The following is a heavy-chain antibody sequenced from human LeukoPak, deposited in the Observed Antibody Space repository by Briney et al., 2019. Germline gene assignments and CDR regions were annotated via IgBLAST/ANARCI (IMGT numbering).Heavy chain of an antibody. D-gene: IGHD3-10*01. CDR2: FDPEDGET. CDR1: GYTLTELS. Sequence: ASVKVSCKVSGYTLTELSMHWVRQAPGKGLEWMGGFDPEDGETIYAQKFQGRVTMTRDTSISTAYMELSRLRSDDTAVYYCARISMVRGGFDYWGQGTLVTVSS. CDR3: ARISMVRGGFDY. V-gene: IGHV1-24*01. J-gene: IGHJ4*02.